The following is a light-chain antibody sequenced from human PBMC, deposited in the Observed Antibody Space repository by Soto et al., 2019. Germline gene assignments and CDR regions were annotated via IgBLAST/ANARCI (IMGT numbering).Light chain of an antibody. CDR2: MAS. CDR1: QSISSW. CDR3: QQYKSYSRT. J-gene: IGKJ1*01. Sequence: DIQMTQSPSTLSASVGDRVTITCRASQSISSWLAWYQQKPGKAPKLLIYMASGLESGVPSRFSGSGSGTELTLTISSLQPDDFATYYCQQYKSYSRTFGPGTQVEIK. V-gene: IGKV1-5*03.